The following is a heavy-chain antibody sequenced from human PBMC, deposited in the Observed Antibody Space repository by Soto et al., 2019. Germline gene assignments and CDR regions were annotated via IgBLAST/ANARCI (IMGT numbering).Heavy chain of an antibody. CDR1: GFTFSSYA. D-gene: IGHD3-22*01. CDR3: AKDLEGYDSSGYYFDY. CDR2: ISGSGGST. J-gene: IGHJ4*02. Sequence: GGSLRLSCAASGFTFSSYAMSWVRQAPGKGLEWVSAISGSGGSTYYADSVKGRFTISRDNSKNTLYLQMNSLRAEDTAVYYCAKDLEGYDSSGYYFDYWGQGTLVT. V-gene: IGHV3-23*01.